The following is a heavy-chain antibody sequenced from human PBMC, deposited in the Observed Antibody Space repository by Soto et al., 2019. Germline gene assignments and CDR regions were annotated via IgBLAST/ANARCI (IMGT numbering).Heavy chain of an antibody. CDR3: VRENYYYGMDV. CDR2: INSGGST. J-gene: IGHJ6*02. Sequence: EVQLVESGGTXVQPGGSLXLSCAASGFDASVNYMTWVRQAPGKGLEWVSAINSGGSTFYADSVKGRFTISRDNSKNTLYLQMNSLRVEDTAMYYCVRENYYYGMDVWGQGTAVTVSS. CDR1: GFDASVNY. V-gene: IGHV3-66*01.